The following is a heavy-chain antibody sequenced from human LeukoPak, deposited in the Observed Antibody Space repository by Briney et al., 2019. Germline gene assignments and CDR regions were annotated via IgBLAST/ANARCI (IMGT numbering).Heavy chain of an antibody. CDR3: ARGRGYSTSSSDMDV. CDR1: GFTFSNYG. Sequence: GGSLRLSCATSGFTFSNYGMSWVRQAPGKGLEWVSSISSSGGYICYADSVKDRFTISRDNAENSLYLQMNSLRDEDTAVYYCARGRGYSTSSSDMDVWGRGTTVSVSS. V-gene: IGHV3-21*01. CDR2: ISSSGGYI. J-gene: IGHJ6*02. D-gene: IGHD6-6*01.